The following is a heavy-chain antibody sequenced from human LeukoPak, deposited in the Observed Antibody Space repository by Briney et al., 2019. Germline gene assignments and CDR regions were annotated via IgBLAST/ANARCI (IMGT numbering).Heavy chain of an antibody. CDR3: ARDPSYCSSTSCYVGSPLYYYYPMDV. Sequence: GGSLRLSCAASGFTFSAFWMHWVRQAPGKGLEWVANIKQDGSEKYYVDSVKGRFTISRDNPKNSLYLQMNSLRAEDTAVYYCARDPSYCSSTSCYVGSPLYYYYPMDVWGQGTTVTVSS. CDR1: GFTFSAFW. J-gene: IGHJ6*02. V-gene: IGHV3-7*03. CDR2: IKQDGSEK. D-gene: IGHD2-2*01.